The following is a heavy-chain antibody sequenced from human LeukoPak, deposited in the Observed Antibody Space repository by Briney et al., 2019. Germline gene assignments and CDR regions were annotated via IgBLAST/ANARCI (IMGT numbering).Heavy chain of an antibody. CDR2: ISSSGSTI. CDR1: GFTFSSYS. Sequence: GGSLRLSCAASGFTFSSYSMNWVRQAPGKGLEWVSYISSSGSTIYYADSVKGRFTISRDNAKNSLYLQMNSLRAEDTAVYYCARRGYSYGYSSWFDYWGQGTLVTVSS. D-gene: IGHD5-18*01. V-gene: IGHV3-48*04. J-gene: IGHJ4*02. CDR3: ARRGYSYGYSSWFDY.